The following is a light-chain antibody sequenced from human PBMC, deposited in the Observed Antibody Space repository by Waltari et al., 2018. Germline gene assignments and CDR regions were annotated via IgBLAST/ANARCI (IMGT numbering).Light chain of an antibody. Sequence: DIVMTQSPDSLAVSLGERATINCKSSQSVLYSSNNKNYLAWYQQKAGQPPKLLIYWASTRESGVPVRFSGSGSGTDFTLTISSLQDEDVAVYYCHQYYATPPDGKTFGQGTKVEIK. CDR3: HQYYATPPDGKT. J-gene: IGKJ1*01. V-gene: IGKV4-1*01. CDR1: QSVLYSSNNKNY. CDR2: WAS.